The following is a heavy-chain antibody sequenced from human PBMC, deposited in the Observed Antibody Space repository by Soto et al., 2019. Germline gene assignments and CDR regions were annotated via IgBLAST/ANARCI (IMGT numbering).Heavy chain of an antibody. CDR1: GASITSGAYY. D-gene: IGHD2-2*02. J-gene: IGHJ4*02. V-gene: IGHV4-31*03. CDR3: ASHYMDSRSRDY. CDR2: IYYTGST. Sequence: TLSLTCTVSGASITSGAYYWTWVRQHPVKGLEWIGHIYYTGSTYYNPSLKSRLNISLDTSKNQFSLQLESMTAADTAVYYCASHYMDSRSRDYWGQGTLVTVSS.